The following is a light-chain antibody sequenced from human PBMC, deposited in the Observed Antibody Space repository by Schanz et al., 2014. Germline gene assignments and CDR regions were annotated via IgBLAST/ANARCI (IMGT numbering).Light chain of an antibody. CDR2: AAS. CDR3: QQSFTMPYT. CDR1: QDISNY. Sequence: DIHITQSPSSLSASVGDRVTITCQASQDISNYLNWYQQKPGKAPNLLIYAASGLQSGVPSRFSGSGSGTEFTLIISGLQPEDFACYYCQQSFTMPYTFGPGTKLEI. J-gene: IGKJ2*01. V-gene: IGKV1-39*01.